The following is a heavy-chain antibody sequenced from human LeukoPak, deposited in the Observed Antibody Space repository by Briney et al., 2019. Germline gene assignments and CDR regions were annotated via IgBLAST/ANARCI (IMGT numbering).Heavy chain of an antibody. Sequence: SETLSLTCTVSGGSISSYYWSWIRQPPGKGLEWIGYIYYSGSTNYNPSLKSRVTISVDTSKNQFSLKLSSVTAADAAVYYCARDKSSGSYDYWGQGTLVTVSS. V-gene: IGHV4-59*01. CDR1: GGSISSYY. CDR3: ARDKSSGSYDY. CDR2: IYYSGST. J-gene: IGHJ4*02. D-gene: IGHD1-26*01.